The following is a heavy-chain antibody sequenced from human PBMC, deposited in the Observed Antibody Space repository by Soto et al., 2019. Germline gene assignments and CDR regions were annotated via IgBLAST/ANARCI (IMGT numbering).Heavy chain of an antibody. D-gene: IGHD1-20*01. J-gene: IGHJ4*02. CDR3: ASRTELTGTTRGFDY. CDR2: IIPIFGTA. V-gene: IGHV1-69*13. Sequence: SVKVSCKASGGTFSSYAISWVRQAPGQGLEWMGGIIPIFGTANYAQKFQGRVTITADESTSTAYMELSSLRSEDTAVYYCASRTELTGTTRGFDYWGQGTLVTVSS. CDR1: GGTFSSYA.